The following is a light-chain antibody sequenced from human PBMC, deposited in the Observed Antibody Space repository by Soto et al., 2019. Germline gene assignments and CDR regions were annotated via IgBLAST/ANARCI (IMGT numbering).Light chain of an antibody. CDR2: DVS. CDR3: SSYTSSSTGV. CDR1: SSDVGGYNY. V-gene: IGLV2-14*01. J-gene: IGLJ1*01. Sequence: QSALTQPASVSGSPGQSITLSCTGTSSDVGGYNYVSWYQQHPGKAPKPMIYDVSNRPSGVSNRFSGSKSGNTASLTISGLQAEDESDYYCSSYTSSSTGVFGPGTKLTVL.